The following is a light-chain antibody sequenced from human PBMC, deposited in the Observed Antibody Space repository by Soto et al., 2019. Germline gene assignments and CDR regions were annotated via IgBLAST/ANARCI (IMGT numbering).Light chain of an antibody. Sequence: DIQMTQSPSTLSGSVGDRVTITCRASQSISNWLAWYQQKPGKAPKVLIYESSLLQSGVPSRFSGSGSGTDFTLTISSLQPEDFATYYCQHFKSFPITFGQGTRLEIK. CDR2: ESS. CDR1: QSISNW. CDR3: QHFKSFPIT. J-gene: IGKJ5*01. V-gene: IGKV1-5*01.